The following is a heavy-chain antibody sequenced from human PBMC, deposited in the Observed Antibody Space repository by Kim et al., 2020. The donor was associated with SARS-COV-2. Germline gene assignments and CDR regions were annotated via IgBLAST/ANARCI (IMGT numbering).Heavy chain of an antibody. CDR1: GGSISSSSYY. CDR2: IYYSGST. D-gene: IGHD6-19*01. CDR3: ARVSLRAVAGGFDY. V-gene: IGHV4-39*07. Sequence: SETLSLTCTVSGGSISSSSYYWGWIRQPPGKGLEWIGSIYYSGSTYYNPSLKSRVTISVDTSKNQFSLKLSSVTAADTAVYYCARVSLRAVAGGFDYWGQGTLVTVSS. J-gene: IGHJ4*02.